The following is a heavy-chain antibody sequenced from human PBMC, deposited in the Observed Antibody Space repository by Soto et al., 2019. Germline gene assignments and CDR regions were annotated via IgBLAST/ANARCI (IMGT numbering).Heavy chain of an antibody. V-gene: IGHV1-69*02. D-gene: IGHD3-9*01. CDR2: IIPILGIA. J-gene: IGHJ4*02. CDR3: VCDILTGYLY. CDR1: GGTFSSYT. Sequence: VSCKASGGTFSSYTISWVRQAPGQGLELMGRIIPILGIANYAQKFQGRVTITADKSTSTAYMELSSLRSEDTAVYYCVCDILTGYLYWGQGTLVTVSS.